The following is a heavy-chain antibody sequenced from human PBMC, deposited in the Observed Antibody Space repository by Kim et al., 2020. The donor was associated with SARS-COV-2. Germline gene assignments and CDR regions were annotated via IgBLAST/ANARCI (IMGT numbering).Heavy chain of an antibody. V-gene: IGHV4-39*01. CDR1: GGSISTSSYY. J-gene: IGHJ5*02. CDR2: VFYSGVT. Sequence: SETLSLTCTVSGGSISTSSYYWGWIRQPPEKGLEWIGTVFYSGVTHYNPSLQSRVTISMDTSQNSFSLKLSSGTAADTAIYFCARHPDFWSGYHIDTWGQGTRVTVSS. D-gene: IGHD3-3*01. CDR3: ARHPDFWSGYHIDT.